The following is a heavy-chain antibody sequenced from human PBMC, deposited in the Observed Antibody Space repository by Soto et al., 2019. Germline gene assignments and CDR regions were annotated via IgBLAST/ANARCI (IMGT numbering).Heavy chain of an antibody. CDR3: ATGIAARPRYYSDY. CDR2: IYPGDSDT. CDR1: GYSFTSYW. D-gene: IGHD6-6*01. V-gene: IGHV5-51*01. Sequence: GGSLKISCKGSGYSFTSYWIGWVRQMPGKGLEWMGIIYPGDSDTRYSPSFQGQVTISADKSISTAYLQWSSPKASDTAMFYCATGIAARPRYYSDYWGQGTLVSGSS. J-gene: IGHJ4*02.